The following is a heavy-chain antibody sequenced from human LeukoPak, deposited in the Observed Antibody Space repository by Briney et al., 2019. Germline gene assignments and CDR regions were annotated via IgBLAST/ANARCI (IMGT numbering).Heavy chain of an antibody. D-gene: IGHD2-21*02. CDR1: GFTFSNAW. CDR3: TTDGFLLTAAPLDY. V-gene: IGHV3-15*01. Sequence: GGSLRLSCAAPGFTFSNAWMSWVRHAPGEGLEWVVRIKSKTDDRTTDYAAPVKRRFTISRDDSKNTLYLQMNSLKTEDTAVYYCTTDGFLLTAAPLDYWGQGTLVTVSS. CDR2: IKSKTDDRTT. J-gene: IGHJ4*02.